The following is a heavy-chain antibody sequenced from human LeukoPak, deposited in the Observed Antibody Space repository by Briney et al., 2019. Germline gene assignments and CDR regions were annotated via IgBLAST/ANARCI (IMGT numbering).Heavy chain of an antibody. CDR1: GGSFSGYY. D-gene: IGHD3-22*01. CDR2: INHSGST. V-gene: IGHV4-34*01. Sequence: SETLSLTCAVYGGSFSGYYWRWIRQPPGKGLEWIGEINHSGSTNYNPSLKSRVTISVDTSKNQFSLKLSSVTAADTAVYYCARGVISNYDSSGYYSDYWGQGTLVTVSS. CDR3: ARGVISNYDSSGYYSDY. J-gene: IGHJ4*02.